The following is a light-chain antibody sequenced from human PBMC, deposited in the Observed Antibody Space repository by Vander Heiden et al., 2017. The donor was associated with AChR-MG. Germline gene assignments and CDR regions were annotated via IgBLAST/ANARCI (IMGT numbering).Light chain of an antibody. CDR2: EGS. CDR1: SSDVGSYNL. Sequence: QSALTQPASVSGSPGQSITISCTGTSSDVGSYNLVSWYQQHPGKAPKIMIYEGSKRPSGVSNRFSGSKSGNTASLTISGLQAEDEADYYCCSYAGSSPVVFGGGTKLTVI. CDR3: CSYAGSSPVV. J-gene: IGLJ2*01. V-gene: IGLV2-23*01.